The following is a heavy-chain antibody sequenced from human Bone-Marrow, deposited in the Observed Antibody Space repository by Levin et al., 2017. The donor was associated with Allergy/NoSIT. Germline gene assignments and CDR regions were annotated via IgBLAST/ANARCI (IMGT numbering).Heavy chain of an antibody. CDR2: IYYSGST. D-gene: IGHD1-26*01. Sequence: SETLSLTCTVSGGSISSYYWSWIRQPPGKGLEWIGYIYYSGSTNYNPSLKSRVTISVDTSKNQFSLKLSSVTAADTAVYYCARESGSYGGVSYYYYYMDVWGKGTTVTVSS. V-gene: IGHV4-59*01. CDR1: GGSISSYY. J-gene: IGHJ6*03. CDR3: ARESGSYGGVSYYYYYMDV.